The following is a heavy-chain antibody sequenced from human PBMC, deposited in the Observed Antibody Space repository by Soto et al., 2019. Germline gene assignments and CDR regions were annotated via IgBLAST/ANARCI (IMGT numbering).Heavy chain of an antibody. CDR1: GGSISSYY. Sequence: QVQLQESGPGLVKPSETLSLTCTVSGGSISSYYWSWIRQPPGKGLEWIGYIYYSGSTNYNPSLKRRVTISVDTSKNQFSLTLSSVTAADTAVYYCARVKRSSTSSFDYWGQGTLVTVSS. V-gene: IGHV4-59*01. CDR2: IYYSGST. D-gene: IGHD2-2*01. CDR3: ARVKRSSTSSFDY. J-gene: IGHJ4*02.